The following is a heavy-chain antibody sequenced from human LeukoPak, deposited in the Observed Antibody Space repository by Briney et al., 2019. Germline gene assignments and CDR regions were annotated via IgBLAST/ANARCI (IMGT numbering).Heavy chain of an antibody. V-gene: IGHV4-59*11. Sequence: SETLSLTCTVSGGSISSHYWSWIRQPPGKGLKWIGYIYYSGSTNYNPSLKSRVTISVDTSKNQFSLKLSSVTAADTAVYYCARGDSSWYLWGQGALVTVSS. J-gene: IGHJ4*02. CDR3: ARGDSSWYL. CDR1: GGSISSHY. D-gene: IGHD6-13*01. CDR2: IYYSGST.